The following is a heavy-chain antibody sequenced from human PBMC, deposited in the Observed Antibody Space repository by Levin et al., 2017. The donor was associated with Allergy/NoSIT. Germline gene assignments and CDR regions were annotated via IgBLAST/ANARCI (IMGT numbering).Heavy chain of an antibody. J-gene: IGHJ4*02. D-gene: IGHD6-19*01. Sequence: GESLKISCAASGFTFSNYAMSWVRQAPGKGLEWVSGISGSGGSTHYADSVKGRFTISRDNSKSTLSLHMNSLRAEDTAIYYCAKDLPGTAVAGSVDCWGQGTLVTVSS. CDR1: GFTFSNYA. V-gene: IGHV3-23*01. CDR3: AKDLPGTAVAGSVDC. CDR2: ISGSGGST.